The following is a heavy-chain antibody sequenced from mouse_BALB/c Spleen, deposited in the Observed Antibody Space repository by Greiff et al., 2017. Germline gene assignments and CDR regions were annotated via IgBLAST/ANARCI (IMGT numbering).Heavy chain of an antibody. J-gene: IGHJ2*01. CDR3: ARGPITTVVAYYFDY. CDR1: GFTFSDYY. CDR2: ISDGGSYT. V-gene: IGHV5-4*02. Sequence: EVHLVESGGGLVKPGGSLKLSCAASGFTFSDYYMYWVRQTPEKRLEWVATISDGGSYTYYPDSVKGRFTISRDNAKNNLYLKMSSLKSEDTAMYYCARGPITTVVAYYFDYWGQGTTLTVSS. D-gene: IGHD1-1*01.